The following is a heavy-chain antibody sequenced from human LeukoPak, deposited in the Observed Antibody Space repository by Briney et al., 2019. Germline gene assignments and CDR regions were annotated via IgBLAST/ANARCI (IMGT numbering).Heavy chain of an antibody. Sequence: SETPSLTCTVSGYSISSGYYWGWIRQPPGKGLEWIGSIFHSGTAHYNPSLKNRVTISVDTSKKQFSLKLRSVTAADTAMYYCARGASGYAFWSGYFEAWFDPWGRGTLVTVSS. CDR3: ARGASGYAFWSGYFEAWFDP. CDR2: IFHSGTA. CDR1: GYSISSGYY. D-gene: IGHD3-3*01. V-gene: IGHV4-38-2*02. J-gene: IGHJ5*02.